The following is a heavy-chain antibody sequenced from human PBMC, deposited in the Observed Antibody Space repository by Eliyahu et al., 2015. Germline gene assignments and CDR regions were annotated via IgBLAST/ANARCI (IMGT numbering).Heavy chain of an antibody. V-gene: IGHV3-33*01. J-gene: IGHJ4*02. Sequence: QVQLVESGGGVVQPGRSLRLXCAXSGFXFSSXGMPWVRQXPGKGLEWVAVIWYDGSNKYYADSVKGRFTISRDNSKNTLYLQMNSLRAEDTAVYYCARDGDYGHGIDYWGQGTLVTVSS. CDR3: ARDGDYGHGIDY. CDR2: IWYDGSNK. D-gene: IGHD4-17*01. CDR1: GFXFSSXG.